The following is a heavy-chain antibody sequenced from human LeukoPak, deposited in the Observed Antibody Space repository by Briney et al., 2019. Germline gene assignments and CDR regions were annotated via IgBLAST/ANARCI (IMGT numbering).Heavy chain of an antibody. Sequence: GGSLRLSCAASGFTFSSYAMHRVRQAPGKGLEWVAVISYDGSNKYYADSVKGRFTISRDNSKNTLYLQMNSLRAEDTAVYYCAKVTGSGWYFFDYWGQGTLVTVSS. CDR1: GFTFSSYA. D-gene: IGHD6-19*01. V-gene: IGHV3-30-3*01. J-gene: IGHJ4*02. CDR3: AKVTGSGWYFFDY. CDR2: ISYDGSNK.